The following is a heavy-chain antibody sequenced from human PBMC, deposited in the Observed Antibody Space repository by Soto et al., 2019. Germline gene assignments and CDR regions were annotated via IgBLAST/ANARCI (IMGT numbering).Heavy chain of an antibody. Sequence: SETLSLTCSVAGGSIISYDWSWIRQPPGKGLEWLGYIYNNGITNYNPSFKSRVTISVDTSKNHFSLDLTSVTAADTAVFYCAEIPIRKTVPWSDPWGQGTLVPVSP. D-gene: IGHD1-1*01. CDR1: GGSIISYD. CDR2: IYNNGIT. J-gene: IGHJ5*01. V-gene: IGHV4-59*08. CDR3: AEIPIRKTVPWSDP.